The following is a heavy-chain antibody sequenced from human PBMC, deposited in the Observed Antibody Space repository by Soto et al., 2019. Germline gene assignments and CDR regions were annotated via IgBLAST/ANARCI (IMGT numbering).Heavy chain of an antibody. V-gene: IGHV1-46*01. CDR2: INPSGGYT. CDR3: ARDRSGWYNGWFDP. J-gene: IGHJ5*02. CDR1: GYTFTSYY. D-gene: IGHD6-19*01. Sequence: GASVKVSCKASGYTFTSYYMNWVRQAPGQGLEWLGIINPSGGYTTYAQRFLGRVTMTSDTSTSTVHMELGSLTSEDTAVYYCARDRSGWYNGWFDPWGQGTLVTVSS.